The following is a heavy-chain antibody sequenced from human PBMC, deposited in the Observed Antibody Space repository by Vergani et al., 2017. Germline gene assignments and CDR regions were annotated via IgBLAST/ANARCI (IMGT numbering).Heavy chain of an antibody. J-gene: IGHJ4*02. CDR3: ARSDYGDYYSSVY. CDR2: ISYDGSNK. Sequence: QVQLVESGGGVVQPGRSLRLSCAASGFTFSSYAMHWVRQAPGKGLEWVAVISYDGSNKYYADSVKGRFTISRDNSKNTLYLQMNSLRAEDTAVYYCARSDYGDYYSSVYWGQGTLVTVSS. CDR1: GFTFSSYA. V-gene: IGHV3-30*14. D-gene: IGHD4-17*01.